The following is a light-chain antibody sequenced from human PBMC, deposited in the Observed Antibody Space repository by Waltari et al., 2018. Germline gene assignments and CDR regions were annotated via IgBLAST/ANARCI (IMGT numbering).Light chain of an antibody. V-gene: IGKV1-5*01. CDR1: QSVSSW. CDR2: DAS. CDR3: QEYYTDSLT. J-gene: IGKJ4*01. Sequence: DIQMTQSPSTLSASVGDRVTITCRASQSVSSWLAWYRQKPGEAPKLLIYDASSLESGVPSRFSGSGSGTEFTLTISSLQAEDVAVYYCQEYYTDSLTFGGGTKVEIK.